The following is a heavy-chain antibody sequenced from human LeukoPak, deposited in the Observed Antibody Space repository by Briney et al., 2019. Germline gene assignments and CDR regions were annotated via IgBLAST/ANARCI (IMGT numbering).Heavy chain of an antibody. J-gene: IGHJ4*02. Sequence: GGSLRLSCAASGFTFSGYAMNWVRQAPGKGLEWVSAISDSGGSTYYADSVKGRFTISRDNSKNTLYLQMNSLRAEDTAVYYCAKDRVCSGGSCYFDYWGQGTLVTVSS. D-gene: IGHD2-15*01. V-gene: IGHV3-23*01. CDR1: GFTFSGYA. CDR3: AKDRVCSGGSCYFDY. CDR2: ISDSGGST.